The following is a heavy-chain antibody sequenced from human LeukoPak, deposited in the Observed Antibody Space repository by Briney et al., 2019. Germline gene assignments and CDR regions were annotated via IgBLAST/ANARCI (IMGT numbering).Heavy chain of an antibody. CDR3: ARDYDFWFPYYFDY. Sequence: GGSLRLSCAASGFTFSDYYMSWIRQAPGKGLEWVSYISSSGSTIYYADSVKGRFTISRDNAKNSLYLQMNSLRAEDTAVYYCARDYDFWFPYYFDYWGQGTLVTVSS. D-gene: IGHD3-3*01. CDR2: ISSSGSTI. V-gene: IGHV3-11*04. J-gene: IGHJ4*02. CDR1: GFTFSDYY.